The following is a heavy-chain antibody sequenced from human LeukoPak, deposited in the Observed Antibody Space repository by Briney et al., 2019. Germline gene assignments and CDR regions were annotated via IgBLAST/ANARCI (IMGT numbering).Heavy chain of an antibody. CDR2: IRYDGSNK. CDR3: AKLGIAAAEADY. Sequence: GGSLRLSCAASGFTFSSYGMHWVRQAPGKGLEWVAFIRYDGSNKYSADSVKGRFTISRDNSKNTLYLQMNSLRAEDTAMYYCAKLGIAAAEADYWGQGTLVTVSP. J-gene: IGHJ4*02. V-gene: IGHV3-30*02. CDR1: GFTFSSYG. D-gene: IGHD6-13*01.